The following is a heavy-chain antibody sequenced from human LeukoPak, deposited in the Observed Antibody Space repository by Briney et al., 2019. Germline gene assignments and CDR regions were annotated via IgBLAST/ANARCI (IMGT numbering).Heavy chain of an antibody. CDR2: IQQDGSEK. CDR1: GFTFSSNW. Sequence: GESLRLSCAASGFTFSSNWMTWVRQAPGKGLEWVATIQQDGSEKYYVDSVKGRFTISRDNAKNSLYLQMNSLRAEDTAVYYCARIYGGNSYYFDYWGQGTLVTVSS. J-gene: IGHJ4*02. CDR3: ARIYGGNSYYFDY. V-gene: IGHV3-7*01. D-gene: IGHD4-23*01.